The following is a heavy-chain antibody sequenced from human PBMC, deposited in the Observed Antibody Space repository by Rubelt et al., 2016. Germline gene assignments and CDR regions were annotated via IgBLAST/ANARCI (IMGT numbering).Heavy chain of an antibody. CDR1: GGTFSSYA. Sequence: QVQLVQSGAEVKKPGSSVKVSCKASGGTFSSYAISWVRQAPGQGLEWMGIINPSGGSTSYAQKFQGRVTRTRDRSTSTVNMGLSSLRSEDTAVYYCARAASTVTTLLDLGYWGQGTLVTVSS. J-gene: IGHJ4*02. CDR2: INPSGGST. CDR3: ARAASTVTTLLDLGY. D-gene: IGHD4-17*01. V-gene: IGHV1-46*01.